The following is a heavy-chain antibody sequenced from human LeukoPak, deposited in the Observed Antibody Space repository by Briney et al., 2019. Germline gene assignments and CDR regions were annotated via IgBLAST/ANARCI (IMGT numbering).Heavy chain of an antibody. CDR2: IKEDGSEE. D-gene: IGHD3-22*01. J-gene: IGHJ3*01. V-gene: IGHV3-7*01. CDR3: ARDWLAGNPYHAFDL. CDR1: GFTFSSYW. Sequence: RGSLRLSCAASGFTFSSYWMSWVRQAPGKGLECVANIKEDGSEEYYVDSVKGRFSISRGNAKNSLYLQMNSLRAEDTAVYYCARDWLAGNPYHAFDLWGKGTMVTVSS.